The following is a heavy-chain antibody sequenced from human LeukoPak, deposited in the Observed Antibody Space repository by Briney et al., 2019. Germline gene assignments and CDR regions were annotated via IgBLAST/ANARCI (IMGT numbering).Heavy chain of an antibody. V-gene: IGHV3-7*01. D-gene: IGHD3-22*01. CDR1: GFTFSSYW. J-gene: IGHJ3*02. CDR2: IKQDGSEK. CDR3: ARVINMIVVVPWNDAFDI. Sequence: GGSLRLSCAASGFTFSSYWMSWVRQAPGKGPEWVANIKQDGSEKYYVDSAKGRFTISRDNAKNSLYLQMNSLRAEDTAVYYCARVINMIVVVPWNDAFDIWGQGTMVTVSS.